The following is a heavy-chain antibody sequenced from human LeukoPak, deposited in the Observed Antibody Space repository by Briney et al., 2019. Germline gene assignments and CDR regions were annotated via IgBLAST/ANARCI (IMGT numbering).Heavy chain of an antibody. CDR3: ARVVGYSSGWYYFDY. CDR1: GFTFSSYA. CDR2: ISSNGGST. Sequence: AGGSLRLSCAASGFTFSSYAMHWVRQAPGKGLEYVSAISSNGGSTYYANSVKGRFTISRDNSKNTLYLQMNSLRAEDTAVFYCARVVGYSSGWYYFDYWGQGTLVTVSS. D-gene: IGHD6-19*01. J-gene: IGHJ4*02. V-gene: IGHV3-64*01.